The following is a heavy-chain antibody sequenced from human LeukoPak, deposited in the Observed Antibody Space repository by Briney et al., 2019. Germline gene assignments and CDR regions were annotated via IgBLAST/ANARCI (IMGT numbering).Heavy chain of an antibody. Sequence: SETLSLTCTVSGGSISSYYWSWIRQPPGKGLEWIGEINHSGSTNYNPSLKSRVTISVDTSKNQFSLKLSSVTAADTAVYNCARVGGSAYPSTGFDFWGQGTLVTVSS. V-gene: IGHV4-59*08. D-gene: IGHD3-16*01. CDR1: GGSISSYY. CDR2: INHSGST. CDR3: ARVGGSAYPSTGFDF. J-gene: IGHJ5*01.